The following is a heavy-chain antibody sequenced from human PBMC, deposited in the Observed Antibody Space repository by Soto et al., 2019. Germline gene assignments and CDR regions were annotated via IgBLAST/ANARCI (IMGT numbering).Heavy chain of an antibody. CDR2: IRWNSGSI. CDR1: GLNFDDYA. Sequence: GRSLRLPCAASGLNFDDYAMHWVRQAPGKGLEWVAGIRWNSGSIGYADSVKGRFTISRDNSKNTLYLQMNSLRAEDTAVYYCARVGMTHDAFDIWGQGTMVTVSS. CDR3: ARVGMTHDAFDI. J-gene: IGHJ3*02. V-gene: IGHV3-9*01.